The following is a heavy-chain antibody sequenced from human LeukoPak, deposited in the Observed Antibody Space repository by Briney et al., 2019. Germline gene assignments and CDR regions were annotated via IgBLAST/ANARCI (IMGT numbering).Heavy chain of an antibody. D-gene: IGHD3-22*01. J-gene: IGHJ2*01. CDR1: GGSISNYY. CDR3: ARGRITMTVVVHYWYFDL. Sequence: SETLSLTCTVSGGSISNYYWSWIRQPPGKGLEWIGYIYSSGSTNYNPSLKSRVTISVDTSKNQFSLKLSSVTAADTAVYYCARGRITMTVVVHYWYFDLWGRGTLVTVSS. CDR2: IYSSGST. V-gene: IGHV4-59*12.